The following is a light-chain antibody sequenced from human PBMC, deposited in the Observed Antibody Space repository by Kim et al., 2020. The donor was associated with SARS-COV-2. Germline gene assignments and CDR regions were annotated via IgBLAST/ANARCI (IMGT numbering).Light chain of an antibody. Sequence: LSPAASATLSCRASQSVGSSFAWYQQKPGQAPRLLIYDAFSRATGIPARFSGSGSGTDFTLTISSLEPEDFAVYYCQQRGNWPLTFGQGTKVDIK. CDR1: QSVGSS. J-gene: IGKJ1*01. V-gene: IGKV3-11*01. CDR2: DAF. CDR3: QQRGNWPLT.